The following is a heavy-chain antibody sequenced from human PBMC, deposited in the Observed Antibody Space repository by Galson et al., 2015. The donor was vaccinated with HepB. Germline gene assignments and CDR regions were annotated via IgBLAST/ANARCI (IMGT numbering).Heavy chain of an antibody. Sequence: WMGWMNPNSGNTGYAQKFQGRVTMTRNTSISTAYMELSSLRSEDTAVYYCARGGLGWGRGLNCWGQGTLVTVSS. D-gene: IGHD6-19*01. CDR2: MNPNSGNT. V-gene: IGHV1-8*01. J-gene: IGHJ4*02. CDR3: ARGGLGWGRGLNC.